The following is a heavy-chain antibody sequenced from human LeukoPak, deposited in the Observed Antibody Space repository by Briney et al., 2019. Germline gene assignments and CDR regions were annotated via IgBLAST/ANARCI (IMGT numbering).Heavy chain of an antibody. J-gene: IGHJ3*01. CDR3: SRAVRVSGDAFDF. V-gene: IGHV3-49*03. Sequence: PGGSLRLSCSTSGFTFGDYPMSWFRQAPGKGLEWVGYIRNKDYGETTEYAASVKGRSNISRDDSENIAYLQIHSLKTEDTGVYYCSRAVRVSGDAFDFWGQGTMVTVSA. CDR2: IRNKDYGETT. CDR1: GFTFGDYP.